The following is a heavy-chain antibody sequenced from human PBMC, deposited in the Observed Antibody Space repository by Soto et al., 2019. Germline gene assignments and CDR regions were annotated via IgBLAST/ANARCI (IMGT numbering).Heavy chain of an antibody. V-gene: IGHV4-39*01. CDR2: MYYSGSS. CDR1: GGSISSRTFW. CDR3: ARHPRDDYNYGGSGIFDY. D-gene: IGHD4-4*01. J-gene: IGHJ4*02. Sequence: QLQLQESGPGLVKPSETLSLTCSVSGGSISSRTFWWAWIRQPPGKGLEWSGDMYYSGSSYSSPACKSRVTLPVDTSKNQLSLKLNSVTAADTAVYYCARHPRDDYNYGGSGIFDYWGQGTLVTVSS.